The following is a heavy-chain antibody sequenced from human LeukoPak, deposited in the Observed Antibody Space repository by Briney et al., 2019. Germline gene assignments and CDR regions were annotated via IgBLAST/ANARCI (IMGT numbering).Heavy chain of an antibody. J-gene: IGHJ4*02. V-gene: IGHV3-9*01. CDR2: ISWNSGSI. D-gene: IGHD3-3*01. Sequence: PGGSLRLSCAASGFTFDDYAMHWVRQAPGKGLEWVSGISWNSGSIGYADSVKGRFTISRDNAKNSLYLQMNSLRAEDTAVYYCAKVEYYDQYWGQGTLVTVSS. CDR3: AKVEYYDQY. CDR1: GFTFDDYA.